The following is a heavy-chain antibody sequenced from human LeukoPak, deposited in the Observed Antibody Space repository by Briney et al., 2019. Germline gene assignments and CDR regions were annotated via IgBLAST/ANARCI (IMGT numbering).Heavy chain of an antibody. V-gene: IGHV3-23*01. D-gene: IGHD3-9*01. J-gene: IGHJ4*02. CDR3: AQAEKGYFDLGDY. CDR2: ISGSGGST. CDR1: GFTFSSYA. Sequence: PGGSLRLSCAASGFTFSSYAMSWVRQAPGKGLEWVSAISGSGGSTYYADSVKGRFTISRDNSKNTMYLQMNSLRAEDTAVYYCAQAEKGYFDLGDYWGQGTLVTVSS.